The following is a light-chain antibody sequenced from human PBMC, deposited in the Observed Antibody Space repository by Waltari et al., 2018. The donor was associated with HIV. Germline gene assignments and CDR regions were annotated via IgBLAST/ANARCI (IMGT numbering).Light chain of an antibody. CDR3: CSYTSAATWV. V-gene: IGLV2-14*01. CDR1: NSDIGSYDL. J-gene: IGLJ3*02. Sequence: QSALTQPASVSGSRGQSITISCTGTNSDIGSYDLVSWYQQHPGDAPKLIIYEVSYRPSGVSDRFSGSKSIHAASLTISGLQADDEADYYCCSYTSAATWVFGGGTKVTVL. CDR2: EVS.